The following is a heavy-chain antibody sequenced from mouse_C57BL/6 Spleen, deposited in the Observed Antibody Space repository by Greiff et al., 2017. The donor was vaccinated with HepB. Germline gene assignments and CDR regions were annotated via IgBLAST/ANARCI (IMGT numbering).Heavy chain of an antibody. CDR1: GYAFSSYW. J-gene: IGHJ2*01. Sequence: VQLVESGAELVKPGASVKISCKASGYAFSSYWMNWVKQRPGKGLEWIGQIYPGDGDTNYNGKFKGKATLTADKPSSTAYMQLSSLTSEDSAVYFCARFITTVMDYWDRGTTLTVSS. D-gene: IGHD1-1*01. V-gene: IGHV1-80*01. CDR2: IYPGDGDT. CDR3: ARFITTVMDY.